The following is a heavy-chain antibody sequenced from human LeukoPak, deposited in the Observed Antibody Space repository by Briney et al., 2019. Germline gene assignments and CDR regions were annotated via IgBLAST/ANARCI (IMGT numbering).Heavy chain of an antibody. CDR2: IIPIFGTA. D-gene: IGHD5-24*01. CDR3: ASDLERDGYNMPETP. CDR1: GGTFISYA. V-gene: IGHV1-69*13. J-gene: IGHJ5*02. Sequence: SVKVSCKASGGTFISYAISWVRQAPGQGREWMGRIIPIFGTANYAQKLQGRVTLTADESTSTAYMELRRLRSEATAVYYCASDLERDGYNMPETPWGEATLVTVSS.